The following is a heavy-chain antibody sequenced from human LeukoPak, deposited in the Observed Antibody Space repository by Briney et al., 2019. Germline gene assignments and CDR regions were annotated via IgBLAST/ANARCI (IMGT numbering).Heavy chain of an antibody. V-gene: IGHV3-48*02. Sequence: GGSLRLSCEVSGFSFNDYGIHWVRQAPGKGVEWVSYLSGTGDVITYRDSVKGRFTISRDNAKNSVSLQMKSLRDDDTAVYYCMRRGLDYWGQGTLVTVSS. CDR2: LSGTGDVI. CDR1: GFSFNDYG. J-gene: IGHJ4*02. CDR3: MRRGLDY.